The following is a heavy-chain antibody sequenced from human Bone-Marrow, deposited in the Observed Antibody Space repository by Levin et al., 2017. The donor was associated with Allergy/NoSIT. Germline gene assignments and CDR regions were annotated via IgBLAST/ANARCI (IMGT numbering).Heavy chain of an antibody. CDR3: VRRSFTGSFDY. CDR1: GFPFDDSDYG. J-gene: IGHJ4*02. CDR2: INWNSESI. Sequence: GGSLRLSCVASGFPFDDSDYGMHWVRQVAGKGLEWVAGINWNSESIGYVESVRGRFFISRDNARNSLYLQMNSLGLEDTALYYCVRRSFTGSFDYWGQGTRVTVSS. D-gene: IGHD1-26*01. V-gene: IGHV3-9*01.